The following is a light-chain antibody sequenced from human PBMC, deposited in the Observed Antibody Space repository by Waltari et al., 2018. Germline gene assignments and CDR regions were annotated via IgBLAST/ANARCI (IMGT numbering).Light chain of an antibody. CDR3: QQRYNFGT. J-gene: IGKJ2*02. V-gene: IGKV3-11*01. CDR2: DAS. CDR1: QSVSRH. Sequence: EIVLTQSPATLSLSPGERAPLSCRASQSVSRHLAWYQTKPGQAPRLLIHDASSRATGIPARFSGSGSGTDFTRTISSLEPEDFAVYYCQQRYNFGTFGQGTKLEIK.